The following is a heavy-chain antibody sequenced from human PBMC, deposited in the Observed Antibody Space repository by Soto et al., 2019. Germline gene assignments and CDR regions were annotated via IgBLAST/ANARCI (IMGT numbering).Heavy chain of an antibody. J-gene: IGHJ6*02. D-gene: IGHD6-13*01. V-gene: IGHV3-21*01. CDR2: ISSSSSYI. Sequence: EVQLVESGGGLVKPGGSLRLSCAASGFTFSSYSMNWVRQALGKGLEWVSSISSSSSYIYYADSVKGRFTISRDNAKNSLYLQMNSLRAEDTAVYYCARDRIAAAGPRSPYYYGMDVWGQGTTVTVSS. CDR3: ARDRIAAAGPRSPYYYGMDV. CDR1: GFTFSSYS.